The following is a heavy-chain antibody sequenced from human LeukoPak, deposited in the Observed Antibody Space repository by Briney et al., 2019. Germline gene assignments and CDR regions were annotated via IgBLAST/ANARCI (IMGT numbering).Heavy chain of an antibody. CDR2: IYYSGST. Sequence: SETLSLXCTVSGGSIRSYYWSWIRQPPGKGLEWIGYIYYSGSTNSNPSLKSRVTISVDTSKNQFSLKVSSVTAADTAVYYCARALTPGYCSGGTCSYFDYWGQGTLVTVSS. CDR3: ARALTPGYCSGGTCSYFDY. J-gene: IGHJ4*02. D-gene: IGHD2-15*01. CDR1: GGSIRSYY. V-gene: IGHV4-59*01.